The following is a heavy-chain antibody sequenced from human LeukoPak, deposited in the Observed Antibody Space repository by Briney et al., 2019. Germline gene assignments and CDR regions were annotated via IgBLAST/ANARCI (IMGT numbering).Heavy chain of an antibody. J-gene: IGHJ4*02. D-gene: IGHD3-22*01. CDR1: GFTFSNCA. Sequence: PGGSLRLSCAASGFTFSNCAMHWVRQAPGKGLEWVAFIRYDGSNKFYADSVKGRFTISRDNSKNTLYLQMNSLRAEDTAVYYCARDPNYDSSGYYGFDYWGQGTLVTVSS. CDR3: ARDPNYDSSGYYGFDY. V-gene: IGHV3-30*02. CDR2: IRYDGSNK.